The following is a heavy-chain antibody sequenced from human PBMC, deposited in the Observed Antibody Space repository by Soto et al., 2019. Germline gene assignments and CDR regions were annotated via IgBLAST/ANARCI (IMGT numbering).Heavy chain of an antibody. CDR1: GFTFSSYS. J-gene: IGHJ1*01. CDR2: ISSSSSTI. D-gene: IGHD2-15*01. CDR3: ARDWSYCSGGSRYSTQYFQH. Sequence: GGSLRLSCAASGFTFSSYSMNWVRQAPGKGLEWVSYISSSSSTIYYADSVKGRFTISRDNAKNSLYLQMNSLRAEDTAVYYCARDWSYCSGGSRYSTQYFQHWGQGTLVTVSS. V-gene: IGHV3-48*01.